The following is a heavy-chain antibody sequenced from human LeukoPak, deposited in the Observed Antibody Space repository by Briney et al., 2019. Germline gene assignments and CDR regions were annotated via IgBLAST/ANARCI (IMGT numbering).Heavy chain of an antibody. J-gene: IGHJ6*02. Sequence: GGSPRLSCAASGFTFSSYAMSWVRQAPGKGLEWVSAISGSGGSTYYADSVKGRFTISRDNSKNTLYLQMNSLRAEDTAVYYCAKETDQYYYYGMDVWGQGTTVTVSS. CDR1: GFTFSSYA. CDR2: ISGSGGST. V-gene: IGHV3-23*01. CDR3: AKETDQYYYYGMDV.